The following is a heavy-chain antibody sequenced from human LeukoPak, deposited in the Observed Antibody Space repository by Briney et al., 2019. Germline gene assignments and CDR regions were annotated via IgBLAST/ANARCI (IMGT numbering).Heavy chain of an antibody. CDR3: ARDRRSSGWSFDY. D-gene: IGHD6-19*01. CDR2: INAGNGNT. J-gene: IGHJ4*02. CDR1: GYTFTSYA. Sequence: ASVKVSCKASGYTFTSYAMHWVRQAPGQRLEWMGWINAGNGNTKYSQKFQGRVTIARDTSASTAYMELSGLRSEDTAVYYCARDRRSSGWSFDYWGQGTLVTVSS. V-gene: IGHV1-3*01.